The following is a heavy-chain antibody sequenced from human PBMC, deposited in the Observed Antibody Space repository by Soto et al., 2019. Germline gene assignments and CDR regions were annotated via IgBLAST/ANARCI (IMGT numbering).Heavy chain of an antibody. V-gene: IGHV1-46*03. J-gene: IGHJ4*02. D-gene: IGHD6-6*01. CDR1: GYTFTSYY. CDR2: INPSGGST. Sequence: GASVKVSCKASGYTFTSYYMHWVRQAPGQGLEWMGIINPSGGSTSYAQKFQGRVTMTRDTSTSTVYMELSSLRSEDTAVYYCARDQIGHSSSPPQPDYWGQGTLVTVSS. CDR3: ARDQIGHSSSPPQPDY.